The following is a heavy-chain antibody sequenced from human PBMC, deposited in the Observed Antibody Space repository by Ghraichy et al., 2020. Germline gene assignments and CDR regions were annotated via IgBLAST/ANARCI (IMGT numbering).Heavy chain of an antibody. Sequence: ASVKVSCKASGYTFTSYDINWVRQATGQGLEWMGWMNPNSGNTGYAQKFQGRVTMTRNTSISTAYMELSSLRSEDTAVYYCAGARGIYYDFWSAKGYYGMDVWGQGTTVTVSS. CDR2: MNPNSGNT. CDR3: AGARGIYYDFWSAKGYYGMDV. CDR1: GYTFTSYD. J-gene: IGHJ6*02. D-gene: IGHD3-3*01. V-gene: IGHV1-8*01.